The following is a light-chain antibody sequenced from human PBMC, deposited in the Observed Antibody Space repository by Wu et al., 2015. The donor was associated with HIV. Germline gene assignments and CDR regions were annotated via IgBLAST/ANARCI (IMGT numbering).Light chain of an antibody. CDR1: QSVSRN. J-gene: IGKJ1*01. CDR3: QQYNHWPPPWT. V-gene: IGKV3-15*01. CDR2: GAS. Sequence: VLTQSPDTLSVSPGERVTLSCRASQSVSRNLAWYQQKPGQAPRLLMYGASTRATGIAARFSASGSGTDFTLTISSLQSEDFAVYYCQQYNHWPPPWTFGQGTKVEIK.